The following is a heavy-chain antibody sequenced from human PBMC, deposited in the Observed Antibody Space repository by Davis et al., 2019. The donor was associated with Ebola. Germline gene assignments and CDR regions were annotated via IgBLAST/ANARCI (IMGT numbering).Heavy chain of an antibody. D-gene: IGHD3-3*01. Sequence: GGSLRLSCAASGFTFSSYWMTWVRQAPGKGLEWVSAISGSGGNTYYADSVKGRFTISRDNSKKTMYLQMNSLRGEDTAVYYCARSGLSFGVVKYHYGMDVWGKGTTVTVSS. CDR2: ISGSGGNT. V-gene: IGHV3-23*01. J-gene: IGHJ6*04. CDR3: ARSGLSFGVVKYHYGMDV. CDR1: GFTFSSYW.